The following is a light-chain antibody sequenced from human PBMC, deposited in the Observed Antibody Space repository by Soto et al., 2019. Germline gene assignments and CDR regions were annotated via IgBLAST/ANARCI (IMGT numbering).Light chain of an antibody. CDR1: QNITNNY. V-gene: IGKV3-20*01. J-gene: IGKJ1*01. Sequence: IVLTQSPGTLSLSPGERATLPCRASQNITNNYVAWYQHKPGQAPRLLIYGASSRATGIPIRFSGSGAGTDFPLAISRLEPEDFAVYYCQQHGNSPRTFGQGTKVEIK. CDR2: GAS. CDR3: QQHGNSPRT.